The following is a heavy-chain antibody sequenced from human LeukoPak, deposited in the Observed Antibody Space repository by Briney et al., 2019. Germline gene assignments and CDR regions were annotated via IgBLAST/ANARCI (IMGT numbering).Heavy chain of an antibody. Sequence: GGSLRLSCAASGFTFSSYAMHWVRQAPGKGLEWVAVISYDGSSKYYADSVKGRFTISRDNSKNTLYLQMNSLRAEDTAVYYCARDPGYSSSCFDYWGQGTLVTVSS. CDR2: ISYDGSSK. D-gene: IGHD6-13*01. V-gene: IGHV3-30*04. CDR3: ARDPGYSSSCFDY. CDR1: GFTFSSYA. J-gene: IGHJ4*02.